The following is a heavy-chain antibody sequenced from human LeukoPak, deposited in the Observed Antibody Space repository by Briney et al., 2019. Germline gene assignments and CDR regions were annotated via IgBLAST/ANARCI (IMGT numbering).Heavy chain of an antibody. Sequence: SETLSLTCTVSGGSISSSDYYWGWIRQPPGKGLEWIGNIYYSGSTNYNPSLKSRVTISVDTSKNQFSLKLNSVTAADTAVYYCARGGPYSSGFYWVDYWGQGTLVTVSS. V-gene: IGHV4-39*07. J-gene: IGHJ4*02. CDR2: IYYSGST. CDR1: GGSISSSDYY. D-gene: IGHD3-22*01. CDR3: ARGGPYSSGFYWVDY.